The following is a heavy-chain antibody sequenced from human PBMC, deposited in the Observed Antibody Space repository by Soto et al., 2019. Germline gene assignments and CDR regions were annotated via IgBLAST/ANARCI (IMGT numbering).Heavy chain of an antibody. Sequence: SETLSLTCPVSGGSFRGYYWSWIRQPPGKGLEWIGEINHSGSTNYNPSLKSRVTISVDTSKNQFSLKLSSVTAADTAVYYCARSIALNRPNDYRDPKDFDYWDQGTLVTVSS. V-gene: IGHV4-34*01. J-gene: IGHJ4*02. CDR2: INHSGST. CDR1: GGSFRGYY. CDR3: ARSIALNRPNDYRDPKDFDY. D-gene: IGHD4-17*01.